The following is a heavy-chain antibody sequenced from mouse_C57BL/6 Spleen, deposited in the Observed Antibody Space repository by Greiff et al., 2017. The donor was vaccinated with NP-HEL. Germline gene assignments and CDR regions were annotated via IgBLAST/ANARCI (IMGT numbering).Heavy chain of an antibody. Sequence: QVHVKQPGAELVKPGASVKLSCKASGYTFTSYWMQWVKQRPGQGLEWIGEIDPSDSYTNYNQKFKGKATLTVDTSSSTAYMQLSSLTSEDSAVYYCARRGGSYDYWGQGTTLTVSS. J-gene: IGHJ2*01. CDR3: ARRGGSYDY. V-gene: IGHV1-50*01. CDR2: IDPSDSYT. D-gene: IGHD6-1*01. CDR1: GYTFTSYW.